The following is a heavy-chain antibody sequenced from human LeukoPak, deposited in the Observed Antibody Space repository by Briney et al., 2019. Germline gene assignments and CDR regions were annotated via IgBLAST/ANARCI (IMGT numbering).Heavy chain of an antibody. J-gene: IGHJ3*01. CDR3: ARGPNTSGNYRAFDV. D-gene: IGHD4-23*01. CDR1: GGSISSSSYY. CDR2: IYYNGDT. Sequence: SETLSLTCTVSGGSISSSSYYWGWIRQPPGKGLEWIGSIYYNGDTYYNPSLKSRVTISFDTSESQVSLHLSSVTAADTAIYYCARGPNTSGNYRAFDVWGQGTMVIVSS. V-gene: IGHV4-39*07.